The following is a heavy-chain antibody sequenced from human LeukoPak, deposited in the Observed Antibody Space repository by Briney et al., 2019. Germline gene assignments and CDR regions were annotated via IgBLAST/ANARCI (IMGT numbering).Heavy chain of an antibody. CDR3: ARRAEWEPWY. D-gene: IGHD1-26*01. Sequence: PSETLSLTCTVSGGSISSYYWSWIRQPPGKGLEWIGYIYYSGSTNYNPSLKSRVTISVDTSKNQFSLKLSSVTAADTAVYYCARRAEWEPWYWGQGTLVTVSS. V-gene: IGHV4-59*12. J-gene: IGHJ4*02. CDR1: GGSISSYY. CDR2: IYYSGST.